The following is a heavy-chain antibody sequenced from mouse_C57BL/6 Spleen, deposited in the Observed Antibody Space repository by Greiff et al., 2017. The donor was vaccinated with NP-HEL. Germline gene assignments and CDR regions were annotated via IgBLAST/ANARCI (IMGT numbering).Heavy chain of an antibody. V-gene: IGHV1-82*01. CDR1: GYAFSSSW. J-gene: IGHJ4*01. CDR3: ARERIYDGYPYYAMDY. D-gene: IGHD2-3*01. Sequence: QVQLQQSGPELVKPGASVKISCKASGYAFSSSWMNWVKQRPGKGLEWIGRIYPGDGDTNYNGKFKGKATLTADKSSSTAYMQLSSLTSEDSAVYFCARERIYDGYPYYAMDYWGQGTSVTVSS. CDR2: IYPGDGDT.